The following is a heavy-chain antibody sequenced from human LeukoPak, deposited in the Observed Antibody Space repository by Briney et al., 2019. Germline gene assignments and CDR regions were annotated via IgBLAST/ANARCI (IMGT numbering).Heavy chain of an antibody. D-gene: IGHD2-15*01. CDR3: ARGIVVVVASSANYYYYGMDV. Sequence: PGGTLCLSCVASGFSFSTYRVNWVCQPPGQGQEWVSSICSSSYVYYADSVKGRVTISRDNAKNSLYLQINSLRAEDTAVYYCARGIVVVVASSANYYYYGMDVWGQGTTVTVS. V-gene: IGHV3-21*01. CDR2: ICSSSYV. CDR1: GFSFSTYR. J-gene: IGHJ6*02.